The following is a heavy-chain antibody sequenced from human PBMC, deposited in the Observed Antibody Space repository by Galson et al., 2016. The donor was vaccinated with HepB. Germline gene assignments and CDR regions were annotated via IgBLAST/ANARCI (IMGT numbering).Heavy chain of an antibody. V-gene: IGHV3-7*01. Sequence: SLRLSCAVSGFTFSSYWMNWVRQAPGKGLEWVANIKLDGSETYYVDSVKGRFTISRDNAKNSLYLQLNSLRAEDTAVYYCVRDRDRHYLHNWYDPWGQGTLVTVSS. CDR2: IKLDGSET. CDR3: VRDRDRHYLHNWYDP. D-gene: IGHD1-14*01. J-gene: IGHJ5*02. CDR1: GFTFSSYW.